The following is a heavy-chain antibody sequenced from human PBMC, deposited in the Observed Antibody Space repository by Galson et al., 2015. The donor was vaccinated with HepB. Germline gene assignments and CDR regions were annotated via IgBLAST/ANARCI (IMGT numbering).Heavy chain of an antibody. CDR2: IYYSGST. D-gene: IGHD3-9*01. J-gene: IGHJ4*02. V-gene: IGHV4-59*12. Sequence: ETLSLTCTVSGGSISSYYCNWIRQPPGKGLEWIGYIYYSGSTNYNPSLKSRVTISVDTSKNQCSLKLTSVTAADTAVYYCARGLPYYDILTGCYPRYFDYWGQGTLVAVS. CDR1: GGSISSYY. CDR3: ARGLPYYDILTGCYPRYFDY.